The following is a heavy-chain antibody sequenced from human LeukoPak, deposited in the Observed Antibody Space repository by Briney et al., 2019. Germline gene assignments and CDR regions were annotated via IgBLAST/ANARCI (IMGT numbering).Heavy chain of an antibody. CDR2: IYCDDDK. D-gene: IGHD4-23*01. V-gene: IGHV2-5*02. CDR1: GFSVSTSGPG. J-gene: IGHJ4*02. CDR3: SQKYGGNSSFYY. Sequence: SGPTLVKPTQTLTLTCTFSGFSVSTSGPGVGWIRQPPGKALEWLALIYCDDDKRYSPSLKSRLTITKDTPKNQVVLTMPNMDPVETATYYCSQKYGGNSSFYYWGQGTLVTVSS.